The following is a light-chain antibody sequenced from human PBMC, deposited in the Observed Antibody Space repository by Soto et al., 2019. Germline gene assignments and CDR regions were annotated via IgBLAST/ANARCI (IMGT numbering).Light chain of an antibody. J-gene: IGKJ5*01. V-gene: IGKV1-39*01. CDR2: AAS. CDR3: QKSYRNPIN. Sequence: DIQITQSASSLSASVGDRFTITWGASQSISNYLNWYQQKPGKAPNLLIHAASSLQSGVPPRFSGSGSGTDFTLTISSLQPEDFATYFCQKSYRNPINFGQGTRLEIK. CDR1: QSISNY.